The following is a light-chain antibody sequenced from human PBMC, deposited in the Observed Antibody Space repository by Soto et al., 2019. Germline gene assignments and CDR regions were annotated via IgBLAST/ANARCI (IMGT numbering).Light chain of an antibody. CDR1: QGISNW. CDR3: QQTNTFFPLT. J-gene: IGKJ4*01. CDR2: GAY. V-gene: IGKV1-12*01. Sequence: DIQMTQSPSSVSASGGDRVTITCRASQGISNWLAWYQQQPGRAPKLLIYGAYTLQTGVPSRFSGGGSGTHFTLIISSLQPEDFATYYCQQTNTFFPLTFGGGTRVEIK.